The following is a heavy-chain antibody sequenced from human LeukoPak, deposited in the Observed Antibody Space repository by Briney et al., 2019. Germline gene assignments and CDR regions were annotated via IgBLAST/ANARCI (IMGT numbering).Heavy chain of an antibody. CDR3: ANLDYGDYEY. CDR2: ISGSGGST. Sequence: TGGSLRLSCAASGFTFSGYGMSWVRQAPGKGLEWVSAISGSGGSTYYADSLKGRFTISRDNSKNTLYLQMNSLRAEDTAVYYCANLDYGDYEYWGQGTLVTVSS. V-gene: IGHV3-23*01. J-gene: IGHJ4*02. CDR1: GFTFSGYG. D-gene: IGHD4-17*01.